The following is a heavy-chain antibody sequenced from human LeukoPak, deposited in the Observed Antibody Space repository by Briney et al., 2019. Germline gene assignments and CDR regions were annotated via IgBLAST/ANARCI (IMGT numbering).Heavy chain of an antibody. V-gene: IGHV3-30*04. J-gene: IGHJ5*02. CDR2: ISYDGSNK. Sequence: GRSLRLSCAASGFTFSSYAMHWVRQAPGKGLEWVAVISYDGSNKYYADSVKGRFTISRDNAKNSLYLQMNSLRAEDTALYYCARDMGYYYDSSGYYHWGQGTLVTVSS. CDR3: ARDMGYYYDSSGYYH. CDR1: GFTFSSYA. D-gene: IGHD3-22*01.